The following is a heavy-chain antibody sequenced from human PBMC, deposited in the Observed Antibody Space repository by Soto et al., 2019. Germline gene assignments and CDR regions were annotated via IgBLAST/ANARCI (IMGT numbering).Heavy chain of an antibody. Sequence: GASVKVSCKASGGTLSSYAISWGGQAPGQGLEWMGGIIPIFGTANYAQKFQGRVTITADESTSTAYMELSSLRSEDTAVYYCASSGDPYYFDYWGQGTLVTVSS. J-gene: IGHJ4*02. D-gene: IGHD2-21*02. V-gene: IGHV1-69*13. CDR2: IIPIFGTA. CDR3: ASSGDPYYFDY. CDR1: GGTLSSYA.